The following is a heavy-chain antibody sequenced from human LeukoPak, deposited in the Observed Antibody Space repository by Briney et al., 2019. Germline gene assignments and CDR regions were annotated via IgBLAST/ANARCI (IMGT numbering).Heavy chain of an antibody. D-gene: IGHD2-2*01. CDR1: GFTFSSYA. J-gene: IGHJ4*02. V-gene: IGHV3-23*01. CDR2: ISGSGGST. Sequence: GGSLRLSCSASGFTFSSYAMSWVRQAPGKGLEWVSAISGSGGSTYYADSVKGRFTISRDNSKNTPYLQMNSLRAEDTAVYYCAKNPTHAARVFDYWGQGTLVTVSS. CDR3: AKNPTHAARVFDY.